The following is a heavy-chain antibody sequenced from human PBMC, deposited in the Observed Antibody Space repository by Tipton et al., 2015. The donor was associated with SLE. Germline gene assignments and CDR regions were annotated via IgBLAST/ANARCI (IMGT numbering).Heavy chain of an antibody. CDR2: IYYSGST. V-gene: IGHV4-31*02. CDR3: ARRTYNWNFPFDY. CDR1: GDSVTSSSYY. J-gene: IGHJ4*02. D-gene: IGHD1-7*01. Sequence: LRLSCSVSGDSVTSSSYYWTWIRQRPGKGLEWIGYIYYSGSTYYNPSLKSRVTISVDTSKNQFSLKLSSVTAADTAVYYCARRTYNWNFPFDYWGQGTLVTVSS.